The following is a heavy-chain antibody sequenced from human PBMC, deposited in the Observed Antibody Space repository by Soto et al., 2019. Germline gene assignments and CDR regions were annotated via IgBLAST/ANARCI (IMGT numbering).Heavy chain of an antibody. D-gene: IGHD3-10*01. CDR1: GGSISSSSYY. CDR2: IYYSGST. J-gene: IGHJ4*02. Sequence: SETLSLTCTVSGGSISSSSYYWDWIRQPPGKGLEWIGYIYYSGSTYYNPSLKSRVTISVDTSKNQFSLKLSSVTAADTAVYYCARRKSSPYFDYWGQGTLVNVSS. V-gene: IGHV4-30-4*08. CDR3: ARRKSSPYFDY.